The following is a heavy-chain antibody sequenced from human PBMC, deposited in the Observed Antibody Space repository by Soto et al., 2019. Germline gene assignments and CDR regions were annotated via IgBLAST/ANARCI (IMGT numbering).Heavy chain of an antibody. V-gene: IGHV1-69*01. D-gene: IGHD3-22*01. CDR2: IIPIFGTA. CDR3: AREAGYYDSSGYYGG. Sequence: QVQLVQSGAEVKKPGSSVKVSCKASGGTFSSYAISWVRQAPGQGLEWMGGIIPIFGTANYAQKFQGRVTITAVESTSTDYRELSSLRSEDTAVYYCAREAGYYDSSGYYGGWGQGTMVTVSS. J-gene: IGHJ4*02. CDR1: GGTFSSYA.